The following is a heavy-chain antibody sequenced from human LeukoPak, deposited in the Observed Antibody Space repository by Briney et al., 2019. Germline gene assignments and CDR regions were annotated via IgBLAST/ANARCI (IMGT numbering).Heavy chain of an antibody. D-gene: IGHD6-13*01. CDR1: GYTFTSYY. V-gene: IGHV1-24*01. CDR3: ATDSRIAAAGTFDY. CDR2: FDPEDGET. Sequence: GASVKVSCKASGYTFTSYYMHWVRQAPGQGLEWMGGFDPEDGETIYAQKFQGRVTMTEDTSTDTAYMELSSLRSEDTAVYYCATDSRIAAAGTFDYWGQGTLVTVSS. J-gene: IGHJ4*02.